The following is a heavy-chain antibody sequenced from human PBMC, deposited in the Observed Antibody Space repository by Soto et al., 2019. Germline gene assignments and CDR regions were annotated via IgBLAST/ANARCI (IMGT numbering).Heavy chain of an antibody. CDR1: GGSISSSSYY. CDR2: IYYSGST. J-gene: IGHJ6*03. V-gene: IGHV4-39*01. D-gene: IGHD2-2*01. Sequence: SETLSLTCTVSGGSISSSSYYWGWIRQPPGKGLEWIGSIYYSGSTYYNPSLKSRVTISVDTSKNQFSLKLSSVTAADTAVYYCASVPGCSSTSCYGNYYYYYYMDVWGKGTTVTVSS. CDR3: ASVPGCSSTSCYGNYYYYYYMDV.